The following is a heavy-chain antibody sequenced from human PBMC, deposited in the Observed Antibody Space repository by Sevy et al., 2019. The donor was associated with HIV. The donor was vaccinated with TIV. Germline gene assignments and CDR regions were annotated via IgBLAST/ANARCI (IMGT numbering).Heavy chain of an antibody. V-gene: IGHV1-69*13. CDR2: FITMFDTT. CDR1: GGTFINYA. Sequence: ASVKVSCKASGGTFINYAVTWVRQAPGQGLEWMGGFITMFDTTNSAQKFQGRVTLTADGSTSTAYMELSSLRSEDTAVYYCASSYFDSSGYSPLFYYGMDVWGQGTTVTVSS. CDR3: ASSYFDSSGYSPLFYYGMDV. J-gene: IGHJ6*02. D-gene: IGHD3-22*01.